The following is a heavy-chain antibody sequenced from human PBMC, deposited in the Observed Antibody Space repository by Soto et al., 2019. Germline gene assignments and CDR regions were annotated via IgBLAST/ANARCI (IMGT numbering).Heavy chain of an antibody. D-gene: IGHD6-13*01. CDR3: ASGYSSSWYPDRFGY. CDR1: GGTFSSYS. J-gene: IGHJ4*02. CDR2: IIPIFGTA. V-gene: IGHV1-69*13. Sequence: SVKVSCKASGGTFSSYSISWVRQAPGQGLEWMGGIIPIFGTANYAQKFQGRVTITADESTSTAYMELSSLRSEDTAVYYCASGYSSSWYPDRFGYWGQGTLVTVSS.